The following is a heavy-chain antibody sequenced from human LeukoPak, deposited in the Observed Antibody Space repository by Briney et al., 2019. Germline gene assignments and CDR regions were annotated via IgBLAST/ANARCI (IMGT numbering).Heavy chain of an antibody. CDR2: IYSSGST. CDR1: GGSISGHY. J-gene: IGHJ4*02. D-gene: IGHD3-22*01. CDR3: ALVLDHGQSDY. Sequence: SETLSLTCTVSGGSISGHYWSWIRQPPGKRLEWIGYIYSSGSTKYNPSLQSRVTISIDTSKSQFSLKLSSVTAADTALYYCALVLDHGQSDYCGQGTLVTVSS. V-gene: IGHV4-59*11.